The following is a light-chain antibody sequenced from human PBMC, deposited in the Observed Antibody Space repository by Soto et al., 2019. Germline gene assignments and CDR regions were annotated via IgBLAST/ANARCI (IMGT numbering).Light chain of an antibody. V-gene: IGKV4-1*01. J-gene: IGKJ2*01. CDR3: QQYHSTVST. CDR2: WAS. CDR1: QGILARSSNKNY. Sequence: DIVMTQSPDSLAVSLGERATINCRSSQGILARSSNKNYLAWYQQKPGQPPKLLIYWASSRQSGVPDRFSGSGSGTDFTLTISSLQAEDVAVHYCQQYHSTVSTFGQGTKLEIK.